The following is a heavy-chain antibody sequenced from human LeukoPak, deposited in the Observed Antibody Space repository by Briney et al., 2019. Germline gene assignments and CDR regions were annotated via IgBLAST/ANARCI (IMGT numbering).Heavy chain of an antibody. CDR2: IYHSGST. Sequence: SETLSLTCTVSGGSISSSNWWSWVRQPPGKGLEWIGEIYHSGSTNYNPSLKSRVTISVDKSKNQFSLKLSSVTAADTAVYYCARAEGGSGWYYFDYWGQGTLVTVSS. CDR1: GGSISSSNW. CDR3: ARAEGGSGWYYFDY. J-gene: IGHJ4*02. D-gene: IGHD6-19*01. V-gene: IGHV4-4*02.